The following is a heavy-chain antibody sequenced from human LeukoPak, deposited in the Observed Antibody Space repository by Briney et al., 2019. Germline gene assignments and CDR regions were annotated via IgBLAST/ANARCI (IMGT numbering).Heavy chain of an antibody. V-gene: IGHV4-59*12. CDR2: IYYSGST. J-gene: IGHJ6*02. CDR3: ARGVGYCSGGSCDMDV. D-gene: IGHD2-15*01. CDR1: GGSISSYY. Sequence: PSETLSLTCTVSGGSISSYYWSWIRQPPGKGLEWIGYIYYSGSTNYNPSLKSRVTISVDTSKNQFSLKLSSVTAADTAVYYCARGVGYCSGGSCDMDVWGQGTTVTVSS.